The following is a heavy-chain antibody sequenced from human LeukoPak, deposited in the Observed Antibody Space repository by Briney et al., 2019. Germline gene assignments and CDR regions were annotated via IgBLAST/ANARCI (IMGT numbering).Heavy chain of an antibody. J-gene: IGHJ3*02. V-gene: IGHV1-18*01. CDR1: GCTFTSYG. Sequence: ASVKVSCKASGCTFTSYGFTWVRQAPGQGLEWMGWINAYNDNTNYAQKVQDRVTMTTDTSTSTAYMELRSLRSDDTAVYYCARVVLVAQEAFDIWGQGTMVTVSS. CDR3: ARVVLVAQEAFDI. D-gene: IGHD2-15*01. CDR2: INAYNDNT.